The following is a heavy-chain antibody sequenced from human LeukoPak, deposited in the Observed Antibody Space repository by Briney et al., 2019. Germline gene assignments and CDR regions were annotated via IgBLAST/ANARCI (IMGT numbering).Heavy chain of an antibody. J-gene: IGHJ3*01. V-gene: IGHV3-7*01. CDR2: IKEDGSDK. CDR3: ARSGKFLAMPSDV. Sequence: QSGGSLRLSCAASGFTFSNHWMSWVRQAPGKGLEWVANIKEDGSDKYYVDSVKGRFIISRDNTKNSLYLQMKSLRAEDTAVYYCARSGKFLAMPSDVWGQGTMVTVSS. CDR1: GFTFSNHW.